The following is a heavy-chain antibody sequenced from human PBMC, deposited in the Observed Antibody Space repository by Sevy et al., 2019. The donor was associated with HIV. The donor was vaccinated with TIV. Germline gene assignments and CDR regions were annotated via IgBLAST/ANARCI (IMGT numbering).Heavy chain of an antibody. CDR2: MWYDGNNK. V-gene: IGHV3-33*01. D-gene: IGHD2-21*01. CDR1: GFTFSSFG. Sequence: GGSLRLSCTASGFTFSSFGIHWVRQAPGEGLEWVALMWYDGNNKYYADSVKGRFTISRDSSKNTLYLQMNNLRAEDTAVYYCARGPSLIVAGAAGYLDYWGQGTLVTVSS. J-gene: IGHJ4*02. CDR3: ARGPSLIVAGAAGYLDY.